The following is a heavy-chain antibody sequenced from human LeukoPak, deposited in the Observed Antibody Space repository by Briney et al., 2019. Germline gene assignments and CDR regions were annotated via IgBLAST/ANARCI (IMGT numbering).Heavy chain of an antibody. V-gene: IGHV3-21*01. CDR2: ISSSSSYI. J-gene: IGHJ6*03. CDR1: GFTFSSYS. CDR3: ARSPLALRYFDWLLSSYYYYMDV. Sequence: GGSLRLSCAASGFTFSSYSTNWVRQAPGKGLEWVSSISSSSSYIYYADSVKGRFTISRDNAKNSLYLQMNSLRAEDTAVYYCARSPLALRYFDWLLSSYYYYMDVWGKGTTVTVSS. D-gene: IGHD3-9*01.